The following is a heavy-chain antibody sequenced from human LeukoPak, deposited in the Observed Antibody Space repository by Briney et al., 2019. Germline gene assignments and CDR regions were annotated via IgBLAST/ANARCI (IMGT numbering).Heavy chain of an antibody. V-gene: IGHV3-7*03. D-gene: IGHD5-18*01. CDR3: ASSDTAKQLLANH. J-gene: IGHJ5*02. CDR2: IREGRGQV. Sequence: PGGPLRLSCVASGLTVCNHWMSWARQAPEKGREGVANIREGRGQVHYVDSVKGRFTISKNSAKISLYLQMNTLRVEDTAMYYCASSDTAKQLLANHWGQGTLVTVSS. CDR1: GLTVCNHW.